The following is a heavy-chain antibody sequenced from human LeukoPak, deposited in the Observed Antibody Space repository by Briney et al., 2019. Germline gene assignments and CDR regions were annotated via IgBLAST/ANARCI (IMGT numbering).Heavy chain of an antibody. V-gene: IGHV3-53*01. CDR3: AGTYYYDSSGYSYEY. CDR2: IYSSDNT. CDR1: GLTVSDNY. J-gene: IGHJ4*02. D-gene: IGHD3-22*01. Sequence: GGSLRLSCSASGLTVSDNYMSWVRQAPGKGLEWVSVIYSSDNTDYADSVKGRFTISSDNSKNTLYVQMNSLRAEDTAVYYCAGTYYYDSSGYSYEYWGQGTLVAVSS.